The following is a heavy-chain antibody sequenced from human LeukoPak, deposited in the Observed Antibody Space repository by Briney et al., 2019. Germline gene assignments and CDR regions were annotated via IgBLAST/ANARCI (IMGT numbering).Heavy chain of an antibody. V-gene: IGHV3-30*18. J-gene: IGHJ6*02. CDR1: GFTFSSYG. CDR2: ISYDGSNK. CDR3: AKDRLTSKSSSWYHGARYCGMDV. Sequence: GGSLRLSCAASGFTFSSYGMHWVRQAPGKGLEWVAVISYDGSNKYYADSVKGRFTISRDNSKNALYLQMNSLRAEDTAVYYCAKDRLTSKSSSWYHGARYCGMDVWGQGTTVTVSS. D-gene: IGHD6-13*01.